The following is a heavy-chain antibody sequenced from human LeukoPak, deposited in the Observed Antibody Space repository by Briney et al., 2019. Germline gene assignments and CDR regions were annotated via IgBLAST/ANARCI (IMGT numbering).Heavy chain of an antibody. CDR2: ISASGGST. CDR1: GLTFSTYG. Sequence: PGGSLRLSCAASGLTFSTYGMSWVRQAPGKGLEWVSTISASGGSTYYADSVQGRFTISRDNSKNTLYLHMNSLRAEDTAVYYCAKIGSRWFDPWGQGTLVTVSS. J-gene: IGHJ5*02. CDR3: AKIGSRWFDP. D-gene: IGHD3-10*01. V-gene: IGHV3-23*01.